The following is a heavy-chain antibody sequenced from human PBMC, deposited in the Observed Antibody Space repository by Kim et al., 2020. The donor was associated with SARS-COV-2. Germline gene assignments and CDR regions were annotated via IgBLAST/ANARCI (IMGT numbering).Heavy chain of an antibody. D-gene: IGHD6-13*01. J-gene: IGHJ4*02. CDR2: MNPNSGNT. V-gene: IGHV1-8*01. CDR1: GYTFTSYD. Sequence: ASVKVSCKAFGYTFTSYDINWVRQATGQGLEWMGWMNPNSGNTGYAQKFQGRVTMTRNTSISTAYMELSSLRSEDTAVYYCARGTFITRGSSWSMGYWGQGTLVTVSS. CDR3: ARGTFITRGSSWSMGY.